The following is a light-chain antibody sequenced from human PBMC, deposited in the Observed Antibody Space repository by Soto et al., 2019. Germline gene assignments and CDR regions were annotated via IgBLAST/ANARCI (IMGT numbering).Light chain of an antibody. CDR1: QSVLYSSNNKNY. Sequence: DIVMTQSPDSLAVSLGERATINCKSSQSVLYSSNNKNYLSGYQQKLGQPPKLLIYWASTRESGVPDRFSGSGSGTDFTLTISSLQAEDVAVYYCQQYFSTPITFGQGTRLEIK. CDR2: WAS. CDR3: QQYFSTPIT. V-gene: IGKV4-1*01. J-gene: IGKJ5*01.